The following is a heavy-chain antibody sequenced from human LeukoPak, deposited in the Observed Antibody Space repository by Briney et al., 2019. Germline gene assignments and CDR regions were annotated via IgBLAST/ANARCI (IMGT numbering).Heavy chain of an antibody. D-gene: IGHD2-21*02. Sequence: PSETLSLTCTVSGGSISSSSYYWGWIRQPPGKGLEWIGSIYYSGSTYYNPSLKSRVTISVDTSKNQFSLKLSSVTAADTAVYYCARRSCGGDCYLFDYWGQGTLVTVSS. CDR2: IYYSGST. CDR3: ARRSCGGDCYLFDY. V-gene: IGHV4-39*01. CDR1: GGSISSSSYY. J-gene: IGHJ4*02.